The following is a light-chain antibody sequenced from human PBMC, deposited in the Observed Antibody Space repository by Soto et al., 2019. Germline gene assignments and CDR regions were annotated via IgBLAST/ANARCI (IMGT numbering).Light chain of an antibody. J-gene: IGLJ1*01. CDR2: EVS. V-gene: IGLV2-14*01. CDR1: GSDVGGYNY. CDR3: SSYTSSITYV. Sequence: QSALTQPASVSGSPGQSITISCTGTGSDVGGYNYVSWYQQHPGKAPKLMIYEVSNRPSGVSNRFSGSKSGSTASLTISGLQAEDEADYYCSSYTSSITYVFGTGTKPTVL.